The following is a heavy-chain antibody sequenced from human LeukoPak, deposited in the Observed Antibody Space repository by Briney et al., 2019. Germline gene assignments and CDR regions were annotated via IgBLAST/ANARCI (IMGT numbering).Heavy chain of an antibody. J-gene: IGHJ4*02. V-gene: IGHV3-23*01. CDR2: XXXSGGST. Sequence: PGGSLRLSCAASGFTFSSYAMSWVRQAPGKGLEWXXXXXXSGGSTYYADSVKGRFTISRDNSKNTLYLQMNSLRAEDTAVYYCAKDHYYDILTGYHNTFDYWGQGTLVTVSS. CDR3: AKDHYYDILTGYHNTFDY. CDR1: GFTFSSYA. D-gene: IGHD3-9*01.